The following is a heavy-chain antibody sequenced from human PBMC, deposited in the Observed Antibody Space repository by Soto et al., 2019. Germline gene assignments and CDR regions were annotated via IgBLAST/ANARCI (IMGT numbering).Heavy chain of an antibody. J-gene: IGHJ4*02. D-gene: IGHD3-16*01. CDR1: XXXFXSXX. Sequence: GASXKVSGKATXXXFXSXXMXXVRQAPGQRLEWMGWINAGNGNTKYSQKFQGRVTITRDTSASTAYMELSSLRSEDTAVYYCARDVGSLDYWGQGTLXTV. CDR3: ARDVGSLDY. V-gene: IGHV1-3*01. CDR2: INAGNGNT.